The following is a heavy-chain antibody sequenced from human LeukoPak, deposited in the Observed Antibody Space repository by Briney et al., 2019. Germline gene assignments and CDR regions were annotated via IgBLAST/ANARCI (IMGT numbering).Heavy chain of an antibody. V-gene: IGHV3-7*02. D-gene: IGHD2-15*01. CDR2: IKQDGSEK. CDR3: ARVQGCSGGTCYFHY. CDR1: GFIFSSYW. Sequence: PGGSRRLSCAASGFIFSSYWMSWVRQAPGKGLEWVANIKQDGSEKNYADSVTGRFTISRDNAKNSLYLQMNSLRAEDTAVYYCARVQGCSGGTCYFHYWGQGTLVTVSS. J-gene: IGHJ4*02.